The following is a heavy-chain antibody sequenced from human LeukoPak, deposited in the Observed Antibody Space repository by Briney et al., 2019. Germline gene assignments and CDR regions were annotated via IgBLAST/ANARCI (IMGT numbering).Heavy chain of an antibody. V-gene: IGHV3-48*04. CDR2: ISTSGLTI. CDR3: ANLASIVDITEDDY. Sequence: GGSLRLSCAVSGFTFSSYSMNWVRQAPGKGLEWVSYISTSGLTIYYADSVKGRFTISRDNAKNSLYLQMNSLRVEDTAVYYCANLASIVDITEDDYWGQGTLVTVSS. J-gene: IGHJ4*02. D-gene: IGHD5-12*01. CDR1: GFTFSSYS.